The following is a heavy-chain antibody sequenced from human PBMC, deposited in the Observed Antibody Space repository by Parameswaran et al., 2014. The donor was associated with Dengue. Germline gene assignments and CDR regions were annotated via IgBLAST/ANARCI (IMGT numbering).Heavy chain of an antibody. Sequence: VRQAPGKGLEWVAVISYDGSNKYYADSVKGRFTISRDNSKNTLYLQMNSLRAEDTAVYYCARSTYYYDSSGYGVAFDIWGQGTMVTVSS. J-gene: IGHJ3*02. CDR2: ISYDGSNK. V-gene: IGHV3-30*04. CDR3: ARSTYYYDSSGYGVAFDI. D-gene: IGHD3-22*01.